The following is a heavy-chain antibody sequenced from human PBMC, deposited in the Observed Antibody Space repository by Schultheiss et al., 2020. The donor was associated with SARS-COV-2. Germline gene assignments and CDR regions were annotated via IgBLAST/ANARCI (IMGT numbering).Heavy chain of an antibody. V-gene: IGHV4-34*01. Sequence: SQTLSLTCAVYGGSFSGYYWSWIRQPPGKGLEWIGSIYYSGSTYYNPSLKSRVTISVDTSKNQFSLKLSSVTAADTAVYYCRRLGTAFDYWGQGTLVTVSS. J-gene: IGHJ4*02. D-gene: IGHD3-16*01. CDR2: IYYSGST. CDR1: GGSFSGYY. CDR3: RRLGTAFDY.